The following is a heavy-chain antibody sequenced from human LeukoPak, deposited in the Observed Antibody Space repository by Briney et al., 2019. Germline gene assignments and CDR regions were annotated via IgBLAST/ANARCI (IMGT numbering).Heavy chain of an antibody. D-gene: IGHD2-2*02. CDR3: ARFSGGYCSGTSCYRSLDFDY. V-gene: IGHV3-66*02. CDR2: IYSGGST. CDR1: GFTVSSNY. J-gene: IGHJ4*02. Sequence: GGSLRLSCAASGFTVSSNYMSWVRQAPGKGLEWVSVIYSGGSTYYADSVKGRFTISRDNSKNTLYLQMNSLRAEDTAVYYCARFSGGYCSGTSCYRSLDFDYWGQGTLVTVSS.